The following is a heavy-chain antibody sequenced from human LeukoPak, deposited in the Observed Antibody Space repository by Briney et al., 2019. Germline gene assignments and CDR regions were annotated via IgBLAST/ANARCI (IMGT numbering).Heavy chain of an antibody. D-gene: IGHD2-2*01. J-gene: IGHJ6*04. CDR2: IWYDGSNK. Sequence: GRSLRLSCAASGFTFSSYGMHWVRQAPGKGLEWVAVIWYDGSNKYYADSVKGRFTISRDNAKNSLYLQMNSLRAEDTAVYYCARDKNVYCSSTSCLKSRDVWGKGTTVTVSS. CDR1: GFTFSSYG. V-gene: IGHV3-33*01. CDR3: ARDKNVYCSSTSCLKSRDV.